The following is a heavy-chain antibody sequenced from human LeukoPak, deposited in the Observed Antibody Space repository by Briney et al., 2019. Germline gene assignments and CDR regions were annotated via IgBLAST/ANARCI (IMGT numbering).Heavy chain of an antibody. CDR2: IYTSGST. D-gene: IGHD3-16*01. CDR3: ARETPVSLGGTDAFDI. CDR1: GGSISSGSYY. V-gene: IGHV4-61*02. J-gene: IGHJ3*02. Sequence: SETLSLTCTVSGGSISSGSYYWSWIRQPAGKGLEWIGRIYTSGSTNYNPSLKSRVTISVDTSKNQFSLKLSSVTAADTAVYYCARETPVSLGGTDAFDIWGQGTMVTVSS.